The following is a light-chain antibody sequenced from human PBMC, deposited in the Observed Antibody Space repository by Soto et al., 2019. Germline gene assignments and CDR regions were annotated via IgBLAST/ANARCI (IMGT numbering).Light chain of an antibody. Sequence: QSVLTQPASVSGSPGQSITISCTVTSSDVGLYTYVSWYQQHPGKAPKVIIYDVTNRPSGVSDRFSGSKSGNTAFLTISGLQAEDEADYYCSLSTGTNKDVFGGGTQLTVL. CDR2: DVT. V-gene: IGLV2-14*03. CDR1: SSDVGLYTY. J-gene: IGLJ2*01. CDR3: SLSTGTNKDV.